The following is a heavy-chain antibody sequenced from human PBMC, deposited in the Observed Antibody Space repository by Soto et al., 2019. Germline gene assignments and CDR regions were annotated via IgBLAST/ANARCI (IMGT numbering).Heavy chain of an antibody. J-gene: IGHJ5*02. CDR3: VRESVGYSGHADP. D-gene: IGHD5-12*01. CDR2: IYYSGNT. V-gene: IGHV4-59*01. Sequence: SDTLSLTCTVSGGSISNYYWSWIRQAPGRGLEWIGYIYYSGNTDYNPSLKSRVTMSVDTSKNQFSLKLTSVTAADTAVYFCVRESVGYSGHADPWGQGTLVTVSS. CDR1: GGSISNYY.